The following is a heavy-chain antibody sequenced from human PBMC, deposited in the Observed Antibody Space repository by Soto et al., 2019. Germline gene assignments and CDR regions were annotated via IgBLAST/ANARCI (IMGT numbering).Heavy chain of an antibody. CDR3: ARGIYCSGGSRGYYFDY. V-gene: IGHV1-3*01. J-gene: IGHJ4*02. CDR2: INAGNGNT. Sequence: GASVKVSCKASGYTFTSYAMHWVRQAPGQRLEWMGWINAGNGNTKYSQKFQGRVTITRDTSASTAYMELSSLGSEDTAVYYCARGIYCSGGSRGYYFDYWGQGTLVTVSS. CDR1: GYTFTSYA. D-gene: IGHD2-15*01.